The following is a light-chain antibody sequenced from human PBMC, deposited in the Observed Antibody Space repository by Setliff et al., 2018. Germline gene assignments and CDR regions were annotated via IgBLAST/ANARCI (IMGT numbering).Light chain of an antibody. Sequence: QSVLTQPPSASGSPGQSVTISCTGTNIDVRGYTHVSWYQQLPGKAPQLIIYDVTKRPSGVPDRFSGSKSGNTASLTVSGLQAEDEADYYCSSYVGSNNFVFGSGTRSPS. CDR2: DVT. CDR3: SSYVGSNNFV. J-gene: IGLJ1*01. V-gene: IGLV2-8*01. CDR1: NIDVRGYTH.